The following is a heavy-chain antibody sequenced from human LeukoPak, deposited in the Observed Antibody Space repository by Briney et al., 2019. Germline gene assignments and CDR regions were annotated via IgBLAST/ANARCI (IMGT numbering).Heavy chain of an antibody. CDR3: ARVGGNYEGLIDY. V-gene: IGHV1-18*01. Sequence: ASVKVSCKASGYTFTDYPIGWVRQAPGQGLEWMRWISAYNGYTNYPQSLQGRVTMTTDTSTGTAYMELRSLRFDDTAIYYCARVGGNYEGLIDYWGQGTLVTVSS. D-gene: IGHD1-26*01. CDR2: ISAYNGYT. J-gene: IGHJ4*02. CDR1: GYTFTDYP.